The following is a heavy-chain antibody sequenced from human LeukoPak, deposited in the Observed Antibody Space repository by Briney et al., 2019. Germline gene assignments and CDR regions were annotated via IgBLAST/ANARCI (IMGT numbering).Heavy chain of an antibody. V-gene: IGHV4-31*03. J-gene: IGHJ3*02. D-gene: IGHD2-15*01. CDR2: IYYSGST. CDR3: ARERVGNCIGGSCYGDAFDI. CDR1: GGSISSGGYY. Sequence: SETLSLTCTVSGGSISSGGYYWSWIRQHPGKGLEWIGYIYYSGSTYYNPSLKSRVTISVDTSKNQFSLKLSSVTAADTAVYYCARERVGNCIGGSCYGDAFDIWGQGTMVTVSS.